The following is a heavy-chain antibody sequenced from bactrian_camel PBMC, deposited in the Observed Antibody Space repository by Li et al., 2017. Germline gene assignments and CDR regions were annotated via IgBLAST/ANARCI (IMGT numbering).Heavy chain of an antibody. D-gene: IGHD4*01. CDR1: GGTYSSYRSYC. J-gene: IGHJ4*01. Sequence: VQLVESGGGSVKAGEYLKLSCVAFGGTYSSYRSYCMAWFRQAPGTEREGVAAIDRAGYRTYTSSVMNRFPISKDNVKNTLSLQMNRLQPEATAIYYCAAEPLCSDYDRAVFGQGTQVTVS. CDR2: IDRAGYR. V-gene: IGHV3S57*01.